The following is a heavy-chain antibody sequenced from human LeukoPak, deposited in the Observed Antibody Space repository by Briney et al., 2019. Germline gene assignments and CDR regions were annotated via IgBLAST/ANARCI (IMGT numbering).Heavy chain of an antibody. CDR3: ARGATSLSYFDS. V-gene: IGHV4-59*01. Sequence: KPSEPLSLPCPVSGGSISTYYWSWIRQPPGKGLEWIGYIYYSGSTNYNPSLKSRVTISVDTSKNQFSLKLSSVTAADTAVYYCARGATSLSYFDSRGQGTLVTVYS. CDR1: GGSISTYY. J-gene: IGHJ4*02. CDR2: IYYSGST. D-gene: IGHD2/OR15-2a*01.